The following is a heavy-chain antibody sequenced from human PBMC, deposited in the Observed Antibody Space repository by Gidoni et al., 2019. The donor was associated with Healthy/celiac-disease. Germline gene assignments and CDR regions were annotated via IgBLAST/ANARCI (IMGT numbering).Heavy chain of an antibody. CDR1: GGSFSGYY. V-gene: IGHV4-34*01. D-gene: IGHD2-21*02. CDR3: ARGVVVTPGYFQH. Sequence: QVQLQQWGAGLLKPSETLSLTCAVYGGSFSGYYWSWIRQPPGKGREWIGEINHSGSTNYNPSLKSRVTISVDTSKNQFSLKLSSVTAADTAVYYCARGVVVTPGYFQHWGQGTLVTVSS. CDR2: INHSGST. J-gene: IGHJ1*01.